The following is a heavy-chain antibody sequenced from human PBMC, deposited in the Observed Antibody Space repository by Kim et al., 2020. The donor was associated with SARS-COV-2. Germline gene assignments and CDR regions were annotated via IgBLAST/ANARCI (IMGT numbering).Heavy chain of an antibody. CDR3: ATRVTADMDV. D-gene: IGHD4-4*01. Sequence: ASVKVSCKAPGYSYISDSMHWVRQAPGQGLEWMGRINPSGGATTYAQNFQGRVSLTWDTSTSTVYMELRSLGSDDTAMYYCATRVTADMDVWGQGTTVTVSS. CDR2: INPSGGAT. J-gene: IGHJ6*02. CDR1: GYSYISDS. V-gene: IGHV1-46*01.